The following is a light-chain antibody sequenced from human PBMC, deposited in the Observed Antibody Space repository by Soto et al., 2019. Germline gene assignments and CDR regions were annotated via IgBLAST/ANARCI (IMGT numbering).Light chain of an antibody. CDR2: GAS. J-gene: IGKJ3*01. CDR3: QHTYWSPFT. CDR1: QNILTY. V-gene: IGKV1-39*01. Sequence: DIQMTQSPSSLSASVGDNVTMSCRASQNILTYLNWYQQNPGRAPKLLIFGASILQDGVPSRFSGIGSGTEYTLTITTLRPEDFAAYFCQHTYWSPFTFGPATKVDVK.